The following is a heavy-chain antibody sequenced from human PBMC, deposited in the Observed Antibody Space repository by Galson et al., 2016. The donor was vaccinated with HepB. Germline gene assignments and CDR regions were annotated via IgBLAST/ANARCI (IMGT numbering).Heavy chain of an antibody. D-gene: IGHD3-3*01. CDR2: IYSSGRT. Sequence: SETLSLTCSVSGGSISSNTHYWGWIRQPPGKGLEWIATIYSSGRTYYNPSLKSRVTISVDTSKNQFSLKLRSLTAADTAVFYCMSRSINYGFWSGSHVPDYWGQGTLVTVSS. CDR3: MSRSINYGFWSGSHVPDY. CDR1: GGSISSNTHY. J-gene: IGHJ4*02. V-gene: IGHV4-39*01.